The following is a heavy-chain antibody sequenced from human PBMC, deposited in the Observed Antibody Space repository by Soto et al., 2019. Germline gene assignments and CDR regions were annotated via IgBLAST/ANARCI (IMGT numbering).Heavy chain of an antibody. Sequence: SETLSLTCTVSGGSISSYYWSWIRQPPGKGLEVIGYIYYSGSTNYNPSLKSRVTISVDTSKNQFSLKLSSVTAADTAVYYCARDTSPLGYCSGGSCYVAFDIWGQGTMVTVSS. D-gene: IGHD2-15*01. CDR3: ARDTSPLGYCSGGSCYVAFDI. V-gene: IGHV4-59*01. CDR2: IYYSGST. J-gene: IGHJ3*02. CDR1: GGSISSYY.